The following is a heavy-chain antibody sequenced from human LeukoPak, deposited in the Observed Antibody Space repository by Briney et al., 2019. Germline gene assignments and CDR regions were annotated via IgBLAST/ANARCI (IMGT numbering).Heavy chain of an antibody. J-gene: IGHJ4*02. Sequence: GGSLRLSCAASGFTFKNYAMNWVRQAPGKGLEWVSAISGSGGNTYYADSVKGRFTISRDNSKNTLYLQMGSLRAEDMAVYYCARDGLDCSSTSCYGDYWGQGTLVTVSS. CDR1: GFTFKNYA. CDR2: ISGSGGNT. CDR3: ARDGLDCSSTSCYGDY. D-gene: IGHD2-2*01. V-gene: IGHV3-23*01.